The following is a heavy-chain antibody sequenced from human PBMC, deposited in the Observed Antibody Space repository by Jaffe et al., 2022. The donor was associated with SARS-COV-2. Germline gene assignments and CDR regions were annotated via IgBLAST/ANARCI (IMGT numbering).Heavy chain of an antibody. CDR2: VFYNGYS. CDR1: SSLTSTDF. V-gene: IGHV4-59*01. J-gene: IGHJ4*02. D-gene: IGHD3-3*01. CDR3: ARRFYDFRTNYYYFDY. Sequence: QVQLQESGPRLVKPSETLSLTCSVSSSLTSTDFWTWIRRPPGKGLEWIGDVFYNGYSNQNPSLMSRVTISVDTSKRQFSLKLHSVTAADTAVYYCARRFYDFRTNYYYFDYWGQGALVTVSS.